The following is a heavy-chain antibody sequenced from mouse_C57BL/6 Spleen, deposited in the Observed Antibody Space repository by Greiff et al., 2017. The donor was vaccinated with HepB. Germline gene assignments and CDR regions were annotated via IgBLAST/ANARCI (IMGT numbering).Heavy chain of an antibody. J-gene: IGHJ1*03. CDR1: GYSITSGYD. D-gene: IGHD2-5*01. CDR3: ARGIDYSNGYFDV. V-gene: IGHV3-1*01. CDR2: ISYSGST. Sequence: EVKLMESGPGMVKPAQSLSLTCTVTGYSITSGYDWHWIRHFPGNKLEWMGYISYSGSTNYKPSLKSRITITHDSSKNHFFLKLNSVTTEDTATYYCARGIDYSNGYFDVWGTGTTVTVSS.